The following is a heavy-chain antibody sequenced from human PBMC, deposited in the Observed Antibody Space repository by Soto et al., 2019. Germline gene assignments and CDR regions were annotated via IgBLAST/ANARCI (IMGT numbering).Heavy chain of an antibody. CDR2: IYPGDSDT. J-gene: IGHJ6*02. Sequence: GESLKISCKGSGYSFTSYWIGWVRQMPGKGLEWMGIIYPGDSDTRYSPAFQGQVTISADKSISTAYLQWSSLKASDTAMYYCARHAGGYSGYDYYYYGMDVWGQGTTVTGSS. CDR3: ARHAGGYSGYDYYYYGMDV. D-gene: IGHD5-12*01. CDR1: GYSFTSYW. V-gene: IGHV5-51*01.